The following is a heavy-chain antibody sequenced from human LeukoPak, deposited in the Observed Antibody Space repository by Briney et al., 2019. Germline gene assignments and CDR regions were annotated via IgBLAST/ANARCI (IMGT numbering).Heavy chain of an antibody. CDR1: GFTFSTYA. D-gene: IGHD1-1*01. V-gene: IGHV3-23*01. Sequence: GGSLRLSCTASGFTFSTYAMTWVRQAPGKGLEWASTISCSGLTTFYADSVKGRLTISRVDSKNSVYLQMNSMSAEDTAMYYCAIRVNDDGFVDYCGQGTLVTVSP. CDR2: ISCSGLTT. CDR3: AIRVNDDGFVDY. J-gene: IGHJ4*02.